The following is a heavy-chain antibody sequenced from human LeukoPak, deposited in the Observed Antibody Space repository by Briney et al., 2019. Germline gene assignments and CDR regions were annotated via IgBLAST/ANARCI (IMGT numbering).Heavy chain of an antibody. Sequence: SGPTLVKPTQTLTLTCTFSGFSLSTSGVGVGWIRQPPGKALEWLALIYWNDDKRYSPSLKSRLTITKDTSKNQVVLTMTNMDPVDTATYYCAHLGAGTQIWYFDLWGRGTLVTVSS. CDR2: IYWNDDK. D-gene: IGHD6-19*01. V-gene: IGHV2-5*01. CDR1: GFSLSTSGVG. J-gene: IGHJ2*01. CDR3: AHLGAGTQIWYFDL.